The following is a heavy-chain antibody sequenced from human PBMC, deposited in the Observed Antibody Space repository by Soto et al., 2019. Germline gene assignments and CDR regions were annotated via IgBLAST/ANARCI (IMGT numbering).Heavy chain of an antibody. Sequence: PSETLSLTCAVSGYTISSGYYWGWIRQPPGKGLEWIGSIYHSGSTYYNPSLKSRVTISVDTSKNQFSLKLSSVAAADTAVYYCRAACPPYFFPGMDIWGQGTTVTVFS. CDR2: IYHSGST. J-gene: IGHJ6*02. CDR1: GYTISSGYY. V-gene: IGHV4-38-2*01. CDR3: RAACPPYFFPGMDI. D-gene: IGHD6-25*01.